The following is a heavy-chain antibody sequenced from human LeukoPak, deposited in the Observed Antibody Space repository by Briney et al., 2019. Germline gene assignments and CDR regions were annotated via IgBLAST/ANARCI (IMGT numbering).Heavy chain of an antibody. CDR2: ILEDESKK. J-gene: IGHJ4*02. CDR3: AKGFDSSGAEY. V-gene: IGHV3-30*18. D-gene: IGHD6-19*01. CDR1: GFSFSRYG. Sequence: GGSLRLSCAASGFSFSRYGMHWVRQAPGKGLEWVAVILEDESKKYNADSVNGRFTISRENSKNTLYLQMNSLRAEDTAMYYCAKGFDSSGAEYWGRGTLVTVSS.